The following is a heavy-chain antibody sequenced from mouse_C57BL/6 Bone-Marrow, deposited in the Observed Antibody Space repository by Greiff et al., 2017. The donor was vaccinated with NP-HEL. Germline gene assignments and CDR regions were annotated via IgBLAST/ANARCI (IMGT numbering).Heavy chain of an antibody. Sequence: QVTLKESGPGILQPSQTLSLTCSFSGFSLSTFGMGVGWLRQPSGKGLEWLAHIWWDDDKYYNPALKSRLTISKATSKNQVFLKIANVDTADTATYYCARIGYGSSYYAIDYWGKGTSVTVAS. V-gene: IGHV8-8*01. D-gene: IGHD1-1*01. CDR1: GFSLSTFGMG. CDR2: IWWDDDK. J-gene: IGHJ4*01. CDR3: ARIGYGSSYYAIDY.